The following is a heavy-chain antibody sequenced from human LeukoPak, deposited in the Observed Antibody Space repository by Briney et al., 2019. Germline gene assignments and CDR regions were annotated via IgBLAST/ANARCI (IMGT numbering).Heavy chain of an antibody. Sequence: GGSLRLSCAASGFTFSSYAMSWVRQAPGKGLEWVSAISGSGGSTYYADSVKGRFTISRDNSKNTLYLQMNSLRAEDTAVYYCAKARYGPYYYGMDVWGKGTTVTVSS. V-gene: IGHV3-23*01. CDR1: GFTFSSYA. D-gene: IGHD5-18*01. CDR3: AKARYGPYYYGMDV. J-gene: IGHJ6*04. CDR2: ISGSGGST.